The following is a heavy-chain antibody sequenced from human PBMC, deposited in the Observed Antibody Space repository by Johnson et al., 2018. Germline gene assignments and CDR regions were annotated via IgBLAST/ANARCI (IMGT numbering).Heavy chain of an antibody. CDR1: GFTYSYYW. CDR3: ARGNWWGFES. J-gene: IGHJ3*02. V-gene: IGHV3-74*01. D-gene: IGHD2-15*01. Sequence: VQLQESGGGLVQPGGSLRLSCVASGFTYSYYWMHWVRQAPGKGLVWVAHIHSSVSITTYADSVKGRFTISRDNAKNSLYLQMTRLRVEETAVYYCARGNWWGFESWGQGAVFTVSS. CDR2: IHSSVSIT.